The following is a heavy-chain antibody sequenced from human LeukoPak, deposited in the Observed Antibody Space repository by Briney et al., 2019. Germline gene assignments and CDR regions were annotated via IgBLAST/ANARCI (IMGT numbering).Heavy chain of an antibody. V-gene: IGHV3-23*01. J-gene: IGHJ6*03. CDR1: GFTFSSYG. CDR3: AKNGDRGAYCSGGSCYPYYYYYMDV. Sequence: GGSLRLSCAASGFTFSSYGMSWVRQAPGNGLEWVSAVSSSGGTTYYADSVKGRFTISRDNSKNTLSLQMNSLRAEDTAIYYCAKNGDRGAYCSGGSCYPYYYYYMDVWGKGTTVTISS. CDR2: VSSSGGTT. D-gene: IGHD2-15*01.